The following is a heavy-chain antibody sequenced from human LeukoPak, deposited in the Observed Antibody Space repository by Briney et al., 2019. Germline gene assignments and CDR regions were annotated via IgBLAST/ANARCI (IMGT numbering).Heavy chain of an antibody. CDR2: INPDGSNT. Sequence: SGGSLRLSCAASGFTFSTAWMFWVRQPPGKGLVWVSRINPDGSNTACADSVKGRFTISRDNAKNTLYLQMNSLRGEDTAVYYCVRNGGWPDYWGQGTLVTVSS. J-gene: IGHJ4*02. CDR3: VRNGGWPDY. D-gene: IGHD6-19*01. CDR1: GFTFSTAW. V-gene: IGHV3-74*01.